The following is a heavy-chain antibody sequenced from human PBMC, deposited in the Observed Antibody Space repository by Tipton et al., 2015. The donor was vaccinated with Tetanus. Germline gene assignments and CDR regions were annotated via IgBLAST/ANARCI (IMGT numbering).Heavy chain of an antibody. D-gene: IGHD3-3*01. CDR1: GYTFTSYY. CDR2: INPSGGST. Sequence: QLVQSGAEVKKPGASVKVSCKASGYTFTSYYMHWVRQAPGQGLEWMGIINPSGGSTSYAQKFQGRVTMTRNTSISTAYMELSSLRSEDTAVYYCAREGFGVVSGGGKTWGQGTLVTVSS. V-gene: IGHV1-46*01. J-gene: IGHJ5*02. CDR3: AREGFGVVSGGGKT.